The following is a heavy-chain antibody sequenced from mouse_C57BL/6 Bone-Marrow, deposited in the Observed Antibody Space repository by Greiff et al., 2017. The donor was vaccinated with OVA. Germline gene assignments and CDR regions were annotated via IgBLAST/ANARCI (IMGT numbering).Heavy chain of an antibody. Sequence: EVQRVESGGGLVQSGRSLRLSCATSGFTFSDFYMEWVRQAPGKGLEWIAASSNKANDYTTEYSASVKGRFIVSRHTSQSILYLQMNARRAEDTAIYYCARDDRPRYGSGPFAYWGQGTLVTVSA. D-gene: IGHD1-1*01. J-gene: IGHJ3*01. CDR1: GFTFSDFY. V-gene: IGHV7-1*01. CDR2: SSNKANDYTT. CDR3: ARDDRPRYGSGPFAY.